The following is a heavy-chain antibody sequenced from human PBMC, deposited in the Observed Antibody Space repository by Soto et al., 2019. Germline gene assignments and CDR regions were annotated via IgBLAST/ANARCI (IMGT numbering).Heavy chain of an antibody. CDR2: ISYDGSNK. Sequence: GGSLRLSCAASGFTFSSYAMHWVRQAPGKGLEWVAVISYDGSNKYYADSVKGRFTISRDNSKNTLYLQMNSLRAEDTAVYYWARGGCGYSGYDPCYFDYWGQGTLVTVSS. CDR1: GFTFSSYA. D-gene: IGHD5-12*01. CDR3: ARGGCGYSGYDPCYFDY. V-gene: IGHV3-30-3*01. J-gene: IGHJ4*02.